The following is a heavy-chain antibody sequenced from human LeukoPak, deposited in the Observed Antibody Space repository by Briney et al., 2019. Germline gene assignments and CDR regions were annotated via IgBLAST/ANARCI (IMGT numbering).Heavy chain of an antibody. V-gene: IGHV4-59*01. CDR1: GGSISSYY. J-gene: IGHJ4*02. Sequence: SETLSLTCTVSGGSISSYYWNWIRQPPGKGLEWIGYIYYSGTTNYNPSLKSRVTILVDTSKNQFSLKLSSVTAADTAVYCCAAGFYYFDYWGQGTLVTVSS. CDR2: IYYSGTT. D-gene: IGHD3-10*01. CDR3: AAGFYYFDY.